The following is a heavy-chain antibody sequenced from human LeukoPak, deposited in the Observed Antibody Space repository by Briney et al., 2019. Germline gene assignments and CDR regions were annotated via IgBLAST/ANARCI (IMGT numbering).Heavy chain of an antibody. J-gene: IGHJ4*02. CDR2: IGISGGGI. D-gene: IGHD7-27*01. Sequence: GGSLRLSGAASGFTFSYYTMYWVRQAPGKGLEWVSIIGISGGGIHYADSVKGRFTISRDNSKNTLYLQMNSLRAEDTAVYYCAIDPNWGVDYWGQGVLVTVSS. V-gene: IGHV3-23*01. CDR1: GFTFSYYT. CDR3: AIDPNWGVDY.